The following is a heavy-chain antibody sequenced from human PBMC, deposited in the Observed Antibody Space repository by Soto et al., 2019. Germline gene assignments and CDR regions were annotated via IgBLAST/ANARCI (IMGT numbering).Heavy chain of an antibody. J-gene: IGHJ4*02. CDR3: AADVTTWQQIVPSDY. Sequence: QMQLEQSGPEVKKPGTSVKVSCKASGFTFTSSAFQWVRQARVQRLEWIGWIAVGSGSTNYAQRFQDRVTLTRDMTTATTYMELSRLTSEDTAIYYCAADVTTWQQIVPSDYRGQGTLVTVSS. CDR2: IAVGSGST. V-gene: IGHV1-58*01. CDR1: GFTFTSSA. D-gene: IGHD2-21*01.